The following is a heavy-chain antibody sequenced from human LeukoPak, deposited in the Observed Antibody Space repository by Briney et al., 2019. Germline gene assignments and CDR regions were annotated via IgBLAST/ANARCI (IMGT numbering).Heavy chain of an antibody. D-gene: IGHD2-2*01. Sequence: ASVKVSGKASGYTFTSYDINWVRQATGQGLEWMGWMNPNSGNTGYAQKFQGRVTITRNTSISTAYMELSSLRSEDTAVYYCARLSLSCSSTSCYEWFDPWGQGTLVTVSS. CDR2: MNPNSGNT. J-gene: IGHJ5*02. CDR1: GYTFTSYD. V-gene: IGHV1-8*03. CDR3: ARLSLSCSSTSCYEWFDP.